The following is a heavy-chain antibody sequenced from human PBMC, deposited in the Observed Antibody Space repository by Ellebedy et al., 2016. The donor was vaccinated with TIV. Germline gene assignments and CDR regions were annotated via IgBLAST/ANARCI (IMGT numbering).Heavy chain of an antibody. CDR3: AREASCSGGSCYSIIDY. D-gene: IGHD2-15*01. V-gene: IGHV4-34*01. CDR2: INHSGST. Sequence: GSLRLXXAVYGGSFSGYYWSWIRQPPGKGLEWIGEINHSGSTNYNPSLKSRVTISVDTSKNQFSLKLSSVTAADTAVYYCAREASCSGGSCYSIIDYWGQGTLVTVSS. CDR1: GGSFSGYY. J-gene: IGHJ4*02.